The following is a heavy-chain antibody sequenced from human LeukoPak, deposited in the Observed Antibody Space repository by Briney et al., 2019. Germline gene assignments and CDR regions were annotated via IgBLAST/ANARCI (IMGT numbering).Heavy chain of an antibody. V-gene: IGHV3-7*01. Sequence: GGSLRLSCAASGFTFSSYWMSWVRQAPGKGLEWVANIKQDGSEKYYVDSVKGRFTISRDNAKNSLYLQMNSLRAEDTAVYYCARDFPSGRHYYGSGSRSDYWGQGTLVTVSS. D-gene: IGHD3-10*01. CDR1: GFTFSSYW. CDR2: IKQDGSEK. J-gene: IGHJ4*02. CDR3: ARDFPSGRHYYGSGSRSDY.